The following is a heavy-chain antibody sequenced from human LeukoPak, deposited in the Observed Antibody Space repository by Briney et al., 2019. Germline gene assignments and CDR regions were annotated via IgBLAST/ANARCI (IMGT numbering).Heavy chain of an antibody. CDR1: GGSISISNW. CDR2: KYNSGRT. Sequence: SETLSLTCTVSGGSISISNWRSWVRQPPGKGLEWMWEKYNSGRTNYNPSLKSRVIISVDKPKNQFSLKLSSVTAADTAVYYCARGSITMVRGVIIPKFDYWGQGTLVTVSS. J-gene: IGHJ4*02. V-gene: IGHV4-4*02. D-gene: IGHD3-10*01. CDR3: ARGSITMVRGVIIPKFDY.